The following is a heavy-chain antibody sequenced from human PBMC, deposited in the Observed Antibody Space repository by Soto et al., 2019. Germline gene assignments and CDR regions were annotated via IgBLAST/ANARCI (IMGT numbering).Heavy chain of an antibody. V-gene: IGHV3-30*18. CDR1: GFTFSSYG. D-gene: IGHD6-6*01. CDR3: AKLPLVRLEFDC. J-gene: IGHJ4*02. CDR2: ISYDGSNK. Sequence: SLRLSCAASGFTFSSYGMHWVRQAPGKGLEWVAVISYDGSNKYYADSVKGRFTISRDNSKNTLYLQMNSLRAEDTAVYYCAKLPLVRLEFDCWGQGTLVTVSS.